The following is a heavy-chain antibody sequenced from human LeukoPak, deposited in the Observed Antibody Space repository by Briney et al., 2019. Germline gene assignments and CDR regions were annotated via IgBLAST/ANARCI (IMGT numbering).Heavy chain of an antibody. Sequence: QAGGSLRLSCAASGFTFSSYAMNWVRQAPGKGLEWVSAVRVSGETYYADSVKGRFTISRDNSDNTVYLQMSGLRAEDTAVYHCAKGTGDAGYYFDNWGQGTLVTVSS. J-gene: IGHJ4*02. CDR3: AKGTGDAGYYFDN. V-gene: IGHV3-23*01. CDR1: GFTFSSYA. D-gene: IGHD1-1*01. CDR2: VRVSGET.